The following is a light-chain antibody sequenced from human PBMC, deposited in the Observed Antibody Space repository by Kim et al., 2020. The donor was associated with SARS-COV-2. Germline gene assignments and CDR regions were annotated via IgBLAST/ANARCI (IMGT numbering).Light chain of an antibody. Sequence: GQRVTNSCSGSSSSIGDNTVNWYQQLPGTAPKLLIYSNNQRPSGVPDRFSGSKSGTSASLAISGLQSEDEADYYCEAWDDSLNGVVFGGGTQLTVL. CDR1: SSSIGDNT. CDR2: SNN. J-gene: IGLJ2*01. V-gene: IGLV1-44*01. CDR3: EAWDDSLNGVV.